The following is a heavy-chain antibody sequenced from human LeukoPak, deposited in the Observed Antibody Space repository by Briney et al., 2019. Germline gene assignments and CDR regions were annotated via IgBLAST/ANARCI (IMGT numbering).Heavy chain of an antibody. J-gene: IGHJ4*02. V-gene: IGHV3-23*01. CDR3: ARLDGYNFGGLDY. Sequence: SGGSLRLSCAASGFTFSSYAMSWVRQAPGKGLEWVSAISGGGGSTYYADSVKGRFTISRDNSKNTLYLQMNSLRAEDTAVYYCARLDGYNFGGLDYWGQGTLVTVSS. CDR1: GFTFSSYA. CDR2: ISGGGGST. D-gene: IGHD5-24*01.